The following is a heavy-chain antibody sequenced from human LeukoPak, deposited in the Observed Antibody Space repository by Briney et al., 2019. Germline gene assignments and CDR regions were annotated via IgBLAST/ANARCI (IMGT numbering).Heavy chain of an antibody. CDR2: IYYSGST. Sequence: PSETLSLTCTVSGGSISSSSYYWGWIRQPPGTGLEWIGSIYYSGSTYYNPSLKSRVTISVDTSKNQFSLKLSSVTAADTAVYYCARLDSGSYFIDYWGQGPLVTVSS. CDR3: ARLDSGSYFIDY. D-gene: IGHD1-26*01. V-gene: IGHV4-39*01. CDR1: GGSISSSSYY. J-gene: IGHJ4*02.